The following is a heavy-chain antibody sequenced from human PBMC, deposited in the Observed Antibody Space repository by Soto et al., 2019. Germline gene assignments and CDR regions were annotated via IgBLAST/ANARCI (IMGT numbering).Heavy chain of an antibody. Sequence: QVQLVESGGGVVQPGRSLRLSCAASGFIFSRYDMHWLRQAPGKGLEWVALISSDGSNKYYADSVKGRFTISRDNSKNTLYLQMSSLRAEDAVMYYCAKVGSSWFEGAFDIWGQGTMVTVSS. CDR3: AKVGSSWFEGAFDI. CDR2: ISSDGSNK. D-gene: IGHD6-13*01. J-gene: IGHJ3*02. CDR1: GFIFSRYD. V-gene: IGHV3-30*18.